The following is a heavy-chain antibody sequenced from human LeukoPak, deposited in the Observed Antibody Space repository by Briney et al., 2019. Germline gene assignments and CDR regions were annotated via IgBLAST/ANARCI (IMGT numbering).Heavy chain of an antibody. D-gene: IGHD6-13*01. CDR3: AISGGRGEHVLVPGDY. CDR1: GGSISNINW. CDR2: IYHSGST. J-gene: IGHJ4*02. Sequence: PSGTLSLTCAVSGGSISNINWWTWVRQPPGKGLEWIGEIYHSGSTNYNPSLKSRVTISVDKSKNQFSLKLSSVTAADTAVYYCAISGGRGEHVLVPGDYWGQGTLVTVSS. V-gene: IGHV4-4*02.